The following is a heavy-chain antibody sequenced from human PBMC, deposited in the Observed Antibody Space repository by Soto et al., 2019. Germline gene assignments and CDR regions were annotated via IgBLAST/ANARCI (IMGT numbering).Heavy chain of an antibody. V-gene: IGHV3-74*01. CDR1: GFTFSSYW. CDR2: INSDGSST. J-gene: IGHJ6*02. D-gene: IGHD3-10*01. CDR3: ARDSPLWFGELSYYYYGMDV. Sequence: GGSLRLSCAASGFTFSSYWMHWVRQAPGKGLVWVSRINSDGSSTSYADSVKGRFTISRDNAKNTLYLQMNSLRAEDTAVYYCARDSPLWFGELSYYYYGMDVWGQGTTVTVSS.